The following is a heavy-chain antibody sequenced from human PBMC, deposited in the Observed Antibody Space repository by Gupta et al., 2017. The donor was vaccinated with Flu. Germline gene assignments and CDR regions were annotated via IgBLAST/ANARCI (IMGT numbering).Heavy chain of an antibody. Sequence: QIPLQESGPTLVKPTQTLTLTCTFSGFSLSTSGVGVGWIRQPPGKALEWLALIYWDDDKRYSPSLKSRLTITKDTSKNQVVLTMTNMDPVDTATYYCAHSQERVPVAALMETDFTDLDYWGQGTLVTVSS. CDR1: GFSLSTSGVG. V-gene: IGHV2-5*02. CDR3: AHSQERVPVAALMETDFTDLDY. D-gene: IGHD2-2*01. CDR2: IYWDDDK. J-gene: IGHJ4*02.